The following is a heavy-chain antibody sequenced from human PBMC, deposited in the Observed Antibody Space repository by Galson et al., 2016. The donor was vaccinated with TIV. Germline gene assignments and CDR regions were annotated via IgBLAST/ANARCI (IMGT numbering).Heavy chain of an antibody. CDR1: GVSVSDNY. CDR2: IYTVDST. V-gene: IGHV3-66*02. Sequence: SLRLSCAASGVSVSDNYMTWVRRTPGKGLEWVSMIYTVDSTSYADSVKGRFAISRDTSKNTVYLQMTRLRAEDTAVYYCTRERRFCGNECYLYYYYGMDVWGQGTTVTVSS. D-gene: IGHD3-3*01. J-gene: IGHJ6*02. CDR3: TRERRFCGNECYLYYYYGMDV.